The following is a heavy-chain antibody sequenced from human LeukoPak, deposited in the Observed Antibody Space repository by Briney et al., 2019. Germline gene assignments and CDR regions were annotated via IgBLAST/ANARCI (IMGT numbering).Heavy chain of an antibody. CDR2: ISSSNSYI. CDR3: AREYYFDSSGYYSS. CDR1: GFTFSSYS. D-gene: IGHD3-22*01. Sequence: GGSLRLSCAASGFTFSSYSMNWVRQAPGKGLEWVSSISSSNSYIYYADSVKGRFTISRDKAKNSLYLQMNSLRAEDTAVYYCAREYYFDSSGYYSSWGQGTLVTVSS. V-gene: IGHV3-21*01. J-gene: IGHJ5*02.